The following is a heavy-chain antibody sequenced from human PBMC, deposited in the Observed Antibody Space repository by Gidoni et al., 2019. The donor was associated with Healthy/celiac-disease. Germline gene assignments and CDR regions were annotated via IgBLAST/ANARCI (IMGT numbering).Heavy chain of an antibody. J-gene: IGHJ4*02. CDR3: ARNSGDFDY. D-gene: IGHD1-26*01. V-gene: IGHV4-61*02. CDR2: IYTSVST. Sequence: QVQLQESGPGLVKPSQTLSLTCTVSGGSISSGSYYWSWIRQPSGKGLEWIGSIYTSVSTNYNPSLKSRVNISVDTAKNQFYLKLSSVNAADTAVYYCARNSGDFDYWGQGTLVTVSS. CDR1: GGSISSGSYY.